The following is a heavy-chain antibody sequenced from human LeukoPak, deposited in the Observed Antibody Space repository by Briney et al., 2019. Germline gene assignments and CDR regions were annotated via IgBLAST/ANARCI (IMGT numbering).Heavy chain of an antibody. Sequence: GGSLRLSCAASGFTVSSNYMSWVRQAPGKGLDWVSVIYSGGSTYYADSVKGRFTISRDNSKNTLYLQMNSLRAEDTAVYYCARAAYYYGSGSYSGRYYFDYWGQGTLVTVSS. V-gene: IGHV3-66*01. D-gene: IGHD3-10*01. CDR2: IYSGGST. J-gene: IGHJ4*02. CDR1: GFTVSSNY. CDR3: ARAAYYYGSGSYSGRYYFDY.